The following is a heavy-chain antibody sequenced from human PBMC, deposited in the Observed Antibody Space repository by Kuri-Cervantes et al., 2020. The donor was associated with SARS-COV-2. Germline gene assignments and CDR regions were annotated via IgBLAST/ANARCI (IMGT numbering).Heavy chain of an antibody. CDR1: GYTFTSYA. Sequence: ASVKVSCKASGYTFTSYAMHWVRQAPGQRLEWMGWINAGNGNTKYSQKFQGRVTITRDTSASTAYMELRSLRSDDTAVYYCARDGQWLVLLDYYYYGMDVWGQGTTVTVSS. D-gene: IGHD6-19*01. CDR2: INAGNGNT. J-gene: IGHJ6*02. CDR3: ARDGQWLVLLDYYYYGMDV. V-gene: IGHV1-3*01.